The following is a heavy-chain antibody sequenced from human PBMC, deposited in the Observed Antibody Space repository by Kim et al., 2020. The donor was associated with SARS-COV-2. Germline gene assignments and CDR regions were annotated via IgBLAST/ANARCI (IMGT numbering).Heavy chain of an antibody. CDR3: VRVSRGSSDFNY. J-gene: IGHJ4*02. D-gene: IGHD6-6*01. CDR2: TYYRSKWSY. V-gene: IGHV6-1*01. CDR1: GDSVSSNSAS. Sequence: SQTLSLTCAISGDSVSSNSASWTWIRQSPSRGLEWLGRTYYRSKWSYAYAVSVKGRITINPDTSKKQFSLQLNSVTPEDTAVYYCVRVSRGSSDFNYWGQGTLATVSS.